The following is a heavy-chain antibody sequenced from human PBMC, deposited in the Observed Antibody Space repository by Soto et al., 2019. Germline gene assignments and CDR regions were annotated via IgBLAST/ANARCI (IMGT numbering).Heavy chain of an antibody. J-gene: IGHJ4*02. Sequence: GGSLRLSCTASGFTFGDYAMSWFRQAPGKGLEWVGFIRSKAYGGTTEYAACVKGSFTISRDDSKSIAYLQMNSLKTEDTAVYYCTSPSGYCSSTSCQTNWGQGTLVTVSS. CDR3: TSPSGYCSSTSCQTN. CDR1: GFTFGDYA. V-gene: IGHV3-49*03. D-gene: IGHD2-2*03. CDR2: IRSKAYGGTT.